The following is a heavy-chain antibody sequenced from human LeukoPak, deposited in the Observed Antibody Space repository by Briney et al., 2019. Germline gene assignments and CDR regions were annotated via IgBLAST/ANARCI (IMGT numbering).Heavy chain of an antibody. CDR2: ISWNSGSI. CDR3: ARSIYGSGQNWFDP. J-gene: IGHJ5*02. V-gene: IGHV3-9*01. Sequence: SLRLSCAASGFTFDDYAMHWVRQAPGKGREWVSGISWNSGSIGYADSVKGRFTISRDNSKNTLYLQMNSLRAEDTAVYYCARSIYGSGQNWFDPWGQGTLVTVSS. D-gene: IGHD3-10*01. CDR1: GFTFDDYA.